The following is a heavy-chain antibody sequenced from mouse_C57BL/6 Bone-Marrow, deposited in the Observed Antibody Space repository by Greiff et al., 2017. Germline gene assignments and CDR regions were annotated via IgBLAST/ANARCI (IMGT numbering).Heavy chain of an antibody. D-gene: IGHD1-1*01. CDR1: GFSLTSYG. Sequence: VQLQQSGPGLVQPSQSLSITCTVSGFSLTSYGVHWVRQPPGKGLEWLGVIWRGGSTAYTAAFMSSLSITKDNSKSQVFFKMNSLQADDTAIYDCAKNYYGPNWYFDVWGTGTTVTVSS. J-gene: IGHJ1*03. CDR2: IWRGGST. CDR3: AKNYYGPNWYFDV. V-gene: IGHV2-5*01.